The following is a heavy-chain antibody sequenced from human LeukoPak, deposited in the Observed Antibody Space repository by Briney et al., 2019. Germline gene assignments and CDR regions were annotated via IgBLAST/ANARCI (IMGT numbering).Heavy chain of an antibody. CDR1: GGTFSSYA. Sequence: ASVKVSCKASGGTFSSYAISWVRQAPGQGLEWMGRIIPILGIANYAQKFQGRVTITADKSTSTAYMELSSLRSEDTAVYYCARVSVTKLASDLWGQGTLVTVSS. D-gene: IGHD4-11*01. CDR3: ARVSVTKLASDL. J-gene: IGHJ5*02. CDR2: IIPILGIA. V-gene: IGHV1-69*04.